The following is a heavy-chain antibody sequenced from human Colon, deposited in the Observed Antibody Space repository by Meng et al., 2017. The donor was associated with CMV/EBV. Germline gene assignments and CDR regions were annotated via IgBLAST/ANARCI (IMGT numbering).Heavy chain of an antibody. CDR1: QFTFKNFA. CDR3: ATDRSLREIVPAAVAFGY. V-gene: IGHV3-23*01. CDR2: ISGSGLTT. Sequence: GESLKISCEASQFTFKNFAMHWARQAPGKGLQWVSTISGSGLTTYYADSVKGRFTVSRDSSEDTLYLQMHSLRAEDTAVYYCATDRSLREIVPAAVAFGYWGQGTLVTVSS. D-gene: IGHD2-2*01. J-gene: IGHJ4*02.